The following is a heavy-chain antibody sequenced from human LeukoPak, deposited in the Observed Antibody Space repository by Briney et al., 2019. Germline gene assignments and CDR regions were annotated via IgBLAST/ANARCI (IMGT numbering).Heavy chain of an antibody. V-gene: IGHV3-74*01. CDR3: ARTPYTSSWYGWFDP. D-gene: IGHD6-13*01. Sequence: PGGSLRISCAASGFTFSRYWMHWVRQAPGKRLVWVSHINTDGSSTNYADSVKGRFTISRDNAKNTLYLQMNSLRAEDTAVYYCARTPYTSSWYGWFDPWGQGTLVTVSS. CDR2: INTDGSST. CDR1: GFTFSRYW. J-gene: IGHJ5*02.